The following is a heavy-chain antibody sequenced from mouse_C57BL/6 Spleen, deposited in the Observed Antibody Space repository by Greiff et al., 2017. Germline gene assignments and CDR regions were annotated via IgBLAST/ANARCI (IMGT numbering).Heavy chain of an antibody. CDR2: INPNYGTT. CDR1: GYSFTDYN. J-gene: IGHJ1*03. V-gene: IGHV1-39*01. D-gene: IGHD1-1*01. Sequence: EVQLQQSGPELVKPGASVKISCKASGYSFTDYNMNWVKQSNGKSLEWIGVINPNYGTTSYNQKFKGKATLTVDQSSSTAYMQLNSLTSEDSAVYYCAKGYGSSYRWYFDVWGTGTTVTVSS. CDR3: AKGYGSSYRWYFDV.